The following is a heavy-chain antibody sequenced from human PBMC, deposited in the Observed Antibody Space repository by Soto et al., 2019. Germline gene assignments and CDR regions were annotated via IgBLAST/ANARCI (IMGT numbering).Heavy chain of an antibody. J-gene: IGHJ6*02. D-gene: IGHD2-15*01. CDR2: ISYDRSNK. V-gene: IGHV3-30*18. Sequence: GGSLRLSCAASGFTFSSYGMHWVCQAPGKGLEWVALISYDRSNKYEVDPVKCRFTISRDNSKNTLVLQMNSLRAGDTAVYYCAKDRLRGGFLTTATHNGMDFWGQGTTVTVSS. CDR1: GFTFSSYG. CDR3: AKDRLRGGFLTTATHNGMDF.